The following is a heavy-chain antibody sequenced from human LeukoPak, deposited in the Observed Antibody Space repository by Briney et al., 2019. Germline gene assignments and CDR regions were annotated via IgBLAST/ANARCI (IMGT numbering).Heavy chain of an antibody. CDR3: ARDSWGRFDY. Sequence: SSETLPLTCTVSGGSITSYYWSWIRQPPGKGLEWIGYIYYSGSTSYNPSLKSRVTILSDVSKNQFSLNLTSVTAADTAVYYCARDSWGRFDYWGQGTLVAVSS. D-gene: IGHD7-27*01. V-gene: IGHV4-59*01. CDR2: IYYSGST. CDR1: GGSITSYY. J-gene: IGHJ4*02.